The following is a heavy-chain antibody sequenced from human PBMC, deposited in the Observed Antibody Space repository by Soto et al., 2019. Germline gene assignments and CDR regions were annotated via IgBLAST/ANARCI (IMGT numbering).Heavy chain of an antibody. D-gene: IGHD3-22*01. Sequence: QVQLVESGGGVVLPGGSLRLSCAASGFSFSTYAIHWVRQPPGKGLEWVAVISYDENNKGYADSVKGRFTISRDNSRNTLNLQRDSLRPEGTAVYSCVRGAVITEAGALFYYGVDVWGQGTTVTVSS. J-gene: IGHJ6*02. V-gene: IGHV3-30-3*01. CDR3: VRGAVITEAGALFYYGVDV. CDR2: ISYDENNK. CDR1: GFSFSTYA.